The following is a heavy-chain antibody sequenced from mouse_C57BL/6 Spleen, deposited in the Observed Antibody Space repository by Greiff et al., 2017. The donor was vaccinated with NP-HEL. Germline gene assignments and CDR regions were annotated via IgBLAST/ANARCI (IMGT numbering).Heavy chain of an antibody. CDR1: GFTFTDYY. CDR2: IRNKANGYTT. J-gene: IGHJ2*01. V-gene: IGHV7-3*01. CDR3: ARYIYGYYFDY. Sequence: EVQLVESGGGLVQPGGSLSLSCAASGFTFTDYYMSWVRQPPGKALEWLGFIRNKANGYTTEYSASVKGRFTISRDNSQSILYLQMNALRAEDSATYYCARYIYGYYFDYWGQGTTLTVSS. D-gene: IGHD2-2*01.